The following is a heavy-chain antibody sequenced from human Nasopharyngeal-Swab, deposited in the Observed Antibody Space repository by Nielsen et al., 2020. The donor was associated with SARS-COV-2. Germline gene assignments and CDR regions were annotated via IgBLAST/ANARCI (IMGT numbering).Heavy chain of an antibody. CDR1: GFTFSSYG. CDR2: IWYDGSNK. J-gene: IGHJ4*02. CDR3: ARDIGAMYSSSCLDY. V-gene: IGHV3-33*01. Sequence: GESLKISCAASGFTFSSYGMHWVRQAPGKGLEWVAVIWYDGSNKYYADSVKGRFTISRDNSKNTLYLQMNNLRAEDTAVYYCARDIGAMYSSSCLDYWGQGTLVTVSS. D-gene: IGHD6-13*01.